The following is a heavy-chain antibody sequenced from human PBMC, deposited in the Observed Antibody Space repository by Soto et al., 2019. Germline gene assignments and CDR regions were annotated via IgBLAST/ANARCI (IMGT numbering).Heavy chain of an antibody. CDR3: AKPVDYSITMVRGVINFWGYYYYGMDV. V-gene: IGHV3-30*18. Sequence: GGSLRLSCAASGFTFSSYGMHWVRQAPGKGLEWVAVISYDGSNKYYADSVKGRFTISRDNSKNTLYLQMNSLRAEDTAVYYCAKPVDYSITMVRGVINFWGYYYYGMDVWGQGTTVTVSS. CDR1: GFTFSSYG. J-gene: IGHJ6*02. D-gene: IGHD3-10*01. CDR2: ISYDGSNK.